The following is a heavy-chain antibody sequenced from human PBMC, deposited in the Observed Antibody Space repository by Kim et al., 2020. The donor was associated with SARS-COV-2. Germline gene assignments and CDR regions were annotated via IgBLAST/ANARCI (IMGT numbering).Heavy chain of an antibody. Sequence: SNKYYADSVKGRFTISRDNSKNTLYLQMNSLRAEDTAVYYCVRGTYYFDYWGQGTLVTVSS. CDR2: SNK. J-gene: IGHJ4*02. V-gene: IGHV3-30-3*01. CDR3: VRGTYYFDY.